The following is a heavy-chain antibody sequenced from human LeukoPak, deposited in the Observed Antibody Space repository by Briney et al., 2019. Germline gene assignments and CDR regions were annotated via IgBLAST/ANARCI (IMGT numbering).Heavy chain of an antibody. D-gene: IGHD1-26*01. Sequence: ASVKVSCKASGGTFSSYAISWVRQAPGQGLEWMGGIIPIFGTANYAQKFQGRVTITTDESTSTAYMELSSLRSEDTAVYYCARALPSGSLHYFDYWGQGTLVTVSS. CDR2: IIPIFGTA. J-gene: IGHJ4*02. CDR3: ARALPSGSLHYFDY. CDR1: GGTFSSYA. V-gene: IGHV1-69*05.